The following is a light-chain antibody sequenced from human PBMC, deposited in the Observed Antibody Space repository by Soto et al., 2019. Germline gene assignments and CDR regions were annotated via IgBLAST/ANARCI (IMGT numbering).Light chain of an antibody. CDR3: QQYGSSPRT. J-gene: IGKJ1*01. V-gene: IGKV3-20*01. CDR1: QSVSSSY. CDR2: GAS. Sequence: TVLSQSPGALSFTQGERATLSCRASQSVSSSYLAWYQQKPGQAPRLLIYGASSRATGIPDRFSGSGSGTDFTLTISRLEPEDFAVYYCQQYGSSPRTFGQRAKVDI.